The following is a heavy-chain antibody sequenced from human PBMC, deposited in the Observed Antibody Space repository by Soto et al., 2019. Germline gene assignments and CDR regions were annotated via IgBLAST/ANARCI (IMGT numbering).Heavy chain of an antibody. J-gene: IGHJ6*02. CDR2: IIPIFGTA. V-gene: IGHV1-69*13. Sequence: GASVKVSCKASRGTFSSYAISWVRQAPGQGLEWMGGIIPIFGTANYAQKFQGRVTITADESTSTAYMELGSLRSEDTAVYYCARMSDYYYGMDVWGQGTTVTVSS. CDR1: RGTFSSYA. CDR3: ARMSDYYYGMDV.